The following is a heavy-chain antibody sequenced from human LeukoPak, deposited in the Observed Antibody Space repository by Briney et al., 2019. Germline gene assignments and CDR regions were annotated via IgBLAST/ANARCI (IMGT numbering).Heavy chain of an antibody. CDR3: ARGGGLDV. CDR1: GFTFSSYW. D-gene: IGHD3-16*01. Sequence: GGSLRLSCAASGFTFSSYWMNWARQAPGKGLEWVASINHNGNVNYYVDSVKGRFTISRDKAKNIRYLQVSNLGAEDTAVYFWARGGGLDVWGQGARVTVSS. J-gene: IGHJ6*02. CDR2: INHNGNVN. V-gene: IGHV3-7*03.